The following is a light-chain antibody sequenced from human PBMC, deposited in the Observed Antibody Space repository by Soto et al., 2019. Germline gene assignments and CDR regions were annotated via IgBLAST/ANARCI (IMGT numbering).Light chain of an antibody. V-gene: IGKV1-5*01. Sequence: IQMTQSPSTLSASIGDTVTITCRASQSINRWLAWYQQKPWEAPKLLMYDSSSLESGAPARFSGKGSRTLFSLIIGCEQPAVDLTCYCQQYGRDWTFGHG. CDR2: DSS. CDR3: QQYGRDWT. J-gene: IGKJ1*01. CDR1: QSINRW.